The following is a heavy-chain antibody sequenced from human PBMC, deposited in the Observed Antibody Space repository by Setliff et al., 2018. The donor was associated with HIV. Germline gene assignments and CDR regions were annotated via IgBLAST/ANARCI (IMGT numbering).Heavy chain of an antibody. D-gene: IGHD6-13*01. CDR2: VYYSGTS. V-gene: IGHV4-39*07. CDR3: ARVLVAAVGSIDY. CDR1: GGSMIHRDYY. J-gene: IGHJ4*02. Sequence: SETLSLTCTVSGGSMIHRDYYWGWIRQPPGKGLEWVGSVYYSGTSFYNPSLKSRVTISIDTSKSQFSLTLNSVTAADTAMYNCARVLVAAVGSIDYWGQGILVTVSS.